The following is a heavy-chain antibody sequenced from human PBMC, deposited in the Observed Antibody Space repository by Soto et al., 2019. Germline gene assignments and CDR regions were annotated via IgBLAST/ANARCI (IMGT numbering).Heavy chain of an antibody. Sequence: QVQLVQSGAEVKKPGSSVKVSCKASGGTFSSYAISWVRQAPGQGLEWMGGIIPIFGTANYAQKFQGRVTITADESTSTAYMELSSLRSEDTAVYYCASGRYCSGGSCYSFYYYYGMDVWGQGTTVTVSS. J-gene: IGHJ6*02. CDR3: ASGRYCSGGSCYSFYYYYGMDV. CDR1: GGTFSSYA. CDR2: IIPIFGTA. V-gene: IGHV1-69*01. D-gene: IGHD2-15*01.